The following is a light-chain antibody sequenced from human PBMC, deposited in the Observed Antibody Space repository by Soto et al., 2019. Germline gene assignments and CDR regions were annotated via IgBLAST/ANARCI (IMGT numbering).Light chain of an antibody. CDR3: TSYAGGNNV. CDR1: SSDVGGYNY. Sequence: QSVLTQPPSASGSPGQSVTISCTGTSSDVGGYNYVSWYQQYPGKVPKLMVYEVNKRPSGVPDRFSGSKSGNTASLIVSGLQADDEADYYCTSYAGGNNVFGTGTKLTVL. CDR2: EVN. J-gene: IGLJ1*01. V-gene: IGLV2-8*01.